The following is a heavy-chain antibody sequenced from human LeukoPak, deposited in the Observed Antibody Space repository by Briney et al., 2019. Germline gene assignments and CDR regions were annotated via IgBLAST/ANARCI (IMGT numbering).Heavy chain of an antibody. CDR3: ARNYGVGAFDI. J-gene: IGHJ3*02. CDR1: GGSISSSSYY. D-gene: IGHD4-17*01. CDR2: IYYSGST. V-gene: IGHV4-39*07. Sequence: SETLSLTCTVSGGSISSSSYYWGWIRQPPGKGLEWVGNIYYSGSTYYNSTLKSRVTISVDTSKNQFSLKLSSVTAADTAVYYCARNYGVGAFDIWGQGTMVTVSS.